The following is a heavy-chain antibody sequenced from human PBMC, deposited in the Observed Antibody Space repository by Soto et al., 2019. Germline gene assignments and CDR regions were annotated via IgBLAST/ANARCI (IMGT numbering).Heavy chain of an antibody. CDR1: GFMFDDFA. V-gene: IGHV3-9*01. CDR3: AKAPNMVTHWFDP. Sequence: EVQLVESGGGLVQPGRSLRLSCAASGFMFDDFAMHWVRQAPGKGLEWVSGISWNSGDVAYADSVKGRFTISRDNAKHSVYLHLNSLRPEDTALYYCAKAPNMVTHWFDPWGKGTLVTVSS. D-gene: IGHD5-18*01. J-gene: IGHJ5*02. CDR2: ISWNSGDV.